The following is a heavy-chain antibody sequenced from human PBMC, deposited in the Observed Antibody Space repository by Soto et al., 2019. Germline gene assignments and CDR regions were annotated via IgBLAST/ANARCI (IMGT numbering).Heavy chain of an antibody. D-gene: IGHD3-16*01. Sequence: ASVKVSCKPSGYPFTNLYIHWARQAPGLGLEWMGWIDPRSGASRKTQRFQGRFTMTRDTSTNTVYMELSSLRSDDTAVYFCARDNYDCLDYRGQGPLVTVSS. V-gene: IGHV1-2*02. J-gene: IGHJ4*02. CDR3: ARDNYDCLDY. CDR1: GYPFTNLY. CDR2: IDPRSGAS.